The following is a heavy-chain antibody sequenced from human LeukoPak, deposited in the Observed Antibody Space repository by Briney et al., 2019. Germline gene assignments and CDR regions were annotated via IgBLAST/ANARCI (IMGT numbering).Heavy chain of an antibody. CDR1: GGSISNYC. J-gene: IGHJ5*02. D-gene: IGHD3-3*01. CDR2: IYTSGTT. Sequence: PSETLSLTCTVSGGSISNYCWSWVRQSPGKRLEWIGYIYTSGTTDYNPSLKSRVTMSVDTSMNQVSMELMFLTAADTAVYYCATSYDVKTAPYDLWGQGTLVTVSS. V-gene: IGHV4-4*09. CDR3: ATSYDVKTAPYDL.